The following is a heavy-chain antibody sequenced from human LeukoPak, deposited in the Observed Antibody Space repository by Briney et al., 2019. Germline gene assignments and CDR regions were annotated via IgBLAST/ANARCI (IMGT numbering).Heavy chain of an antibody. V-gene: IGHV3-7*01. CDR2: INPDGNKK. CDR3: ARERDEGFDY. J-gene: IGHJ4*02. Sequence: PGGSLRLSCAVSGLTFSSSWMDWVRQAPGKGLEWVASINPDGNKKYSADSVKGRFTISRDNAENSLYLQMNSLRVEDTAFYYCARERDEGFDYWGQGTLVTVSS. D-gene: IGHD5-24*01. CDR1: GLTFSSSW.